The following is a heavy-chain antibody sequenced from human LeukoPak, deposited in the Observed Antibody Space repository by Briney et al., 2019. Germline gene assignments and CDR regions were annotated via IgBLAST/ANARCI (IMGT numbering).Heavy chain of an antibody. D-gene: IGHD5-18*01. CDR1: GGSFSGYY. J-gene: IGHJ4*02. V-gene: IGHV4-34*01. CDR3: ARDRRTRGYSYGHFDY. CDR2: INHSGST. Sequence: SETLSLTCAVYGGSFSGYYWSWIRQPPGKGLEWIGEINHSGSTNYNPSLKSRVTISVDTSKNQFSLKLSSVTAADTAVYYCARDRRTRGYSYGHFDYWGQGTLVTVSS.